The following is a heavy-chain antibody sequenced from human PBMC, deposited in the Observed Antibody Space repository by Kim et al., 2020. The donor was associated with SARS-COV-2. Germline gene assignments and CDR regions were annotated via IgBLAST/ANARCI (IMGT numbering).Heavy chain of an antibody. CDR1: GFTFTKYW. J-gene: IGHJ5*02. CDR2: IKQDGGEK. D-gene: IGHD2-21*02. V-gene: IGHV3-7*01. CDR3: ARDPRCVNSDACYSYFDP. Sequence: GGSLRLSCAASGFTFTKYWMSWVRQAPGKGLEWVAKIKQDGGEKYYVDSVKGRFTISRDNAKNSLYLQMNSLRVEDTAVYYCARDPRCVNSDACYSYFDPWGQGTQVTVSP.